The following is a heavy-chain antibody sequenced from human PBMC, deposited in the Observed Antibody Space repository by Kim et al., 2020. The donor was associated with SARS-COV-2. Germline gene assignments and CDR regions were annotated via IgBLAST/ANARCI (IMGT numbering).Heavy chain of an antibody. CDR2: ISYDGSNK. CDR3: AEGRDDSSDTFASDFDY. V-gene: IGHV3-30-3*01. CDR1: GFTFSSYA. D-gene: IGHD3-22*01. J-gene: IGHJ4*02. Sequence: GGSLRLSCAASGFTFSSYAMHWVRQAPGKGLEWVAVISYDGSNKYYADSVKGRFTISRDNSKNTLYLQMNSLRAEDTAVYYCAEGRDDSSDTFASDFDYWGQGTLVTVSS.